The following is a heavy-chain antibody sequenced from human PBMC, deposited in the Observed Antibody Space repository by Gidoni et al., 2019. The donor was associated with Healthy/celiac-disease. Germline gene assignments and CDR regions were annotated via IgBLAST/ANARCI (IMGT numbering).Heavy chain of an antibody. J-gene: IGHJ4*02. CDR2: INPNSGGT. V-gene: IGHV1-2*02. Sequence: QVQLVQAGAEVKKPGASVKVSCTASGYTFTGYYMHWVRQAPGQGLEWMGWINPNSGGTNYAQKFQGRVTMTRDTSISTAYMELSRLRSDDTAVYYCARVTTVTTAGADYWGQGTLVTVSS. D-gene: IGHD4-17*01. CDR3: ARVTTVTTAGADY. CDR1: GYTFTGYY.